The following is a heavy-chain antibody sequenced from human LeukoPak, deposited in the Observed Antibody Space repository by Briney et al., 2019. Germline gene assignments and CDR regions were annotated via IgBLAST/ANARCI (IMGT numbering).Heavy chain of an antibody. CDR2: ISSSSSTI. D-gene: IGHD2-15*01. CDR1: GFTFSSYE. CDR3: ARVGVVAASPGGFDY. J-gene: IGHJ4*02. V-gene: IGHV3-48*03. Sequence: GGSLRLSCAASGFTFSSYEMNWVRQAPGKGLEWVSYISSSSSTIYYADSVKGRFTISRDNAKNSLYLQMNSLRAEDTAVYYCARVGVVAASPGGFDYWGQGTLVTVSS.